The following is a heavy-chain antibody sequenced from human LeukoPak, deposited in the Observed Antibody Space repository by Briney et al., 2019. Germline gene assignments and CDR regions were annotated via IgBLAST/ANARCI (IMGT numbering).Heavy chain of an antibody. V-gene: IGHV1/OR15-1*04. D-gene: IGHD3-22*01. CDR1: GYIFTDYY. Sequence: ASVKVSCKASGYIFTDYYMHWVRQAPGQELGWMGRINPNSGGTIYAQKFQGRVTMTEDTSTDTAYMELSSLRSEDTAVYYCATAPKKYYYDSSFADYWGQGTLVTVSS. CDR2: INPNSGGT. J-gene: IGHJ4*02. CDR3: ATAPKKYYYDSSFADY.